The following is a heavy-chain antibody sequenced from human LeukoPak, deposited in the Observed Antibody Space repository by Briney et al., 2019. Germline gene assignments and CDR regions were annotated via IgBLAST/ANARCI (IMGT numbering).Heavy chain of an antibody. CDR2: ISTSSSYI. CDR3: ARDKIVGATNA. D-gene: IGHD1-26*01. Sequence: GGSLRLSCAASGFTFNSYSMNWVRQAPGKGLEWVSFISTSSSYIYYADSVKGRFTISRDNARNSLYLQMNSLRAEDTAVYYCARDKIVGATNAWGQGTLVTVSS. V-gene: IGHV3-21*01. J-gene: IGHJ5*02. CDR1: GFTFNSYS.